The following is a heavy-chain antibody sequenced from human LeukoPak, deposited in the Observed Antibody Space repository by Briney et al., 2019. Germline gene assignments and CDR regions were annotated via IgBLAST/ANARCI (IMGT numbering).Heavy chain of an antibody. CDR2: INPNSGGT. D-gene: IGHD2-15*01. CDR1: GYTFTGYY. V-gene: IGHV1-2*02. J-gene: IGHJ5*02. CDR3: ARGNGGYCGGGSCLAKFDP. Sequence: ASVKVSCKAPGYTFTGYYMHWVRQAPGQGLEWMGWINPNSGGTNYAQKFQGRVTMTRDTSISTAYMELSRLRSDDTAVYYCARGNGGYCGGGSCLAKFDPWGQGTLVTVSS.